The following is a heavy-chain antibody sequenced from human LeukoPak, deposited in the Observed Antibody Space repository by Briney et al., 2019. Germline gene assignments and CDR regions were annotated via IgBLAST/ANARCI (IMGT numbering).Heavy chain of an antibody. Sequence: PSETLSLTCAVYGGSFSGYYWSWIRQPPGKGLEWIGEINHSGSTNYNPSLKSRVTISVDTSKNQFSLKLSSVTAADTAVYCCARGPHYWGQGTLVTVSS. CDR2: INHSGST. CDR1: GGSFSGYY. CDR3: ARGPHY. J-gene: IGHJ4*02. V-gene: IGHV4-34*01.